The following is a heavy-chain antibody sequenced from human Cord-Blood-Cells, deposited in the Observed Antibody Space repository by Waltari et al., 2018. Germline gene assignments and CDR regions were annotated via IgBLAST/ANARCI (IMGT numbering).Heavy chain of an antibody. CDR2: INHSGST. J-gene: IGHJ3*02. Sequence: QVQLQQWGAGLLKPSETLSLTCAVYGGSFSGYYWSWIRQPPGKGLEWIGEINHSGSTNDNPSLKSRVTISVDTSKNQFSLKLSSVTAAVTAVYYCARSISDFWSGYYFAFDIWGQGTMVTVSS. V-gene: IGHV4-34*01. CDR1: GGSFSGYY. D-gene: IGHD3-3*01. CDR3: ARSISDFWSGYYFAFDI.